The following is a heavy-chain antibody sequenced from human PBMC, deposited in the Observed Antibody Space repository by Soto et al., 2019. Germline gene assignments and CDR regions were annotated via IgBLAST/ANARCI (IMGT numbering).Heavy chain of an antibody. Sequence: EVQLVESGGGLVQPGGSLRLSCAASGFTFSSYSMNWVRQAPGKGLEWVSYISSSSSTIYYADSVKGRFTISRDNAKNALYLQMNSLRDEDTAVYYCARELAALNWFDPWGQGTLVTVSS. CDR1: GFTFSSYS. CDR3: ARELAALNWFDP. CDR2: ISSSSSTI. V-gene: IGHV3-48*02. J-gene: IGHJ5*02. D-gene: IGHD6-13*01.